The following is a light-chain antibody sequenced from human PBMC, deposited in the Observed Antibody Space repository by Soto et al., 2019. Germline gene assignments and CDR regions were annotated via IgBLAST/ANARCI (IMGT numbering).Light chain of an antibody. Sequence: EIVLTQSPATLSVSPGERATLSCRASQSVSTNLAWYQQKPGQVPRLLISGASTRATDIPARFSGSGSGTECTLTISTLQSEDLAVYYCQQFDQWPITFGQGTRLEIK. J-gene: IGKJ5*01. CDR1: QSVSTN. CDR3: QQFDQWPIT. CDR2: GAS. V-gene: IGKV3-15*01.